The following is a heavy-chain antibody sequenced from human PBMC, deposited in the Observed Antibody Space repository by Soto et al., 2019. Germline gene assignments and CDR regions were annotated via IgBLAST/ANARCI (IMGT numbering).Heavy chain of an antibody. J-gene: IGHJ5*02. CDR3: ARQDRYCTNGVCYTEWFDP. Sequence: LKISCKGSGYSFTNYWINWVRQMPGKGLEWMGRIDPSDSYTNYSPSFQGHVTISADKSISTAYLQWSSLKASDTAMYYCARQDRYCTNGVCYTEWFDPWGQGTLVTVSS. D-gene: IGHD2-8*01. V-gene: IGHV5-10-1*01. CDR1: GYSFTNYW. CDR2: IDPSDSYT.